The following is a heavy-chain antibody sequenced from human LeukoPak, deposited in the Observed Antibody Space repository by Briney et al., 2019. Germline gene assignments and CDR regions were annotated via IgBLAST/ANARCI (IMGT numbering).Heavy chain of an antibody. D-gene: IGHD1-26*01. V-gene: IGHV3-23*01. CDR1: GFTFSTYA. Sequence: GGSLRLSCAASGFTFSTYAMIWVRQAPGKGLEWVSVIGGSGSYTYYADSVKGRFTISRDNSKNTLFLQMNSLRAEDTAVYYCALGATIRVFDYWGQGTLVTVSS. CDR2: IGGSGSYT. CDR3: ALGATIRVFDY. J-gene: IGHJ4*02.